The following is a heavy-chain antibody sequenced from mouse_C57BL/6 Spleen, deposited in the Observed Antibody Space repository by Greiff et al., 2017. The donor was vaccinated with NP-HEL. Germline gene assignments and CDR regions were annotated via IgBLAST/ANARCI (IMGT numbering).Heavy chain of an antibody. D-gene: IGHD2-4*01. J-gene: IGHJ2*01. Sequence: VQLQESGPGLVQPSQSLSITCTVSGFSLTSYGVHWVRQSPAKGLEWLGVIWSGGSTDYNAAFISRLSISKDNSKSQVFFKMNSLQADDTAIYYCARNEGLRLDYWGQGTTLTVSS. CDR2: IWSGGST. CDR1: GFSLTSYG. V-gene: IGHV2-2*01. CDR3: ARNEGLRLDY.